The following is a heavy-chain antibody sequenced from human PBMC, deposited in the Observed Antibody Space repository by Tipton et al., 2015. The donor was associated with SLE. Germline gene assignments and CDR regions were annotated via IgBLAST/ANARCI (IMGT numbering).Heavy chain of an antibody. CDR1: GVSIRSHY. Sequence: TLSLTCTVSGVSIRSHYWSWFRPPPGQGLEWIGYIYFSGTTNYNPSLKSRVTISVDTSKNQFSLKLNSVTAADTAVYYCAIPTTQHCSGGGCYRHDAVESWGQGTMGTVSS. J-gene: IGHJ3*02. CDR3: AIPTTQHCSGGGCYRHDAVES. CDR2: IYFSGTT. V-gene: IGHV4-4*08. D-gene: IGHD2-15*01.